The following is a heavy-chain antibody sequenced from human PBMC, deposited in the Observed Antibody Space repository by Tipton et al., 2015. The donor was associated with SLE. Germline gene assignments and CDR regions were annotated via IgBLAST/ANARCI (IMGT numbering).Heavy chain of an antibody. CDR1: GYSFTSYW. J-gene: IGHJ3*02. CDR3: ARDRDEYSSSPRTFDI. Sequence: QLVQSGAEVKKPGESLKISCKGSGYSFTSYWIGWVRQMPGKGLEWMGIIYPGDSDTTYRPSFQGQVTISDDKSITTAYLQWRSLKASDTAMYYCARDRDEYSSSPRTFDIWGQGTMVTVSS. CDR2: IYPGDSDT. D-gene: IGHD6-6*01. V-gene: IGHV5-51*03.